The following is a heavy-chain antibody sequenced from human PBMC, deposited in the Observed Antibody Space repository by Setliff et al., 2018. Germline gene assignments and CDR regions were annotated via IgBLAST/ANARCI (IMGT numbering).Heavy chain of an antibody. J-gene: IGHJ4*02. V-gene: IGHV4-4*08. CDR2: IHTGST. CDR1: GGSISSDI. CDR3: ARGINTVSWTPKY. Sequence: SETLSLTCTVSGGSISSDIWSWIRQPPGKGLEWIGQIHTGSTNYNPSLRSRVTISVDMSKNQFSLKLNSVTAADTAVYYCARGINTVSWTPKYWGQGTPVTVSS. D-gene: IGHD2-2*02.